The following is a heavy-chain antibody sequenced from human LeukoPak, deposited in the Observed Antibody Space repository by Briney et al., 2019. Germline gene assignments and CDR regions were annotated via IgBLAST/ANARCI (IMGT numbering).Heavy chain of an antibody. CDR3: ARVISSAWRQNDL. Sequence: GGSLRLSCAASGFTFSSYSMNWVRQAPGKGLEWVSSISSSSSYIYYADSVKGRFTISRDNAKNSLYPQMNSLRAEDTAVYYCARVISSAWRQNDLWGQGTLATVSS. CDR1: GFTFSSYS. D-gene: IGHD6-19*01. CDR2: ISSSSSYI. V-gene: IGHV3-21*01. J-gene: IGHJ5*02.